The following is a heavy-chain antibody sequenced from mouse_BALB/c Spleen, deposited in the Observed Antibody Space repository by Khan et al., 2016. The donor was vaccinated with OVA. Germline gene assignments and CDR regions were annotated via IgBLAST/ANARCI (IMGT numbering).Heavy chain of an antibody. CDR1: GYTFTTFG. J-gene: IGHJ4*01. CDR2: INTYTGEP. CDR3: ARPPYFSYTVAY. V-gene: IGHV9-3-1*01. D-gene: IGHD2-10*01. Sequence: IQLVQSGPELKKPGETVQISCKASGYTFTTFGLNWVKQAPGKGLEWMGWINTYTGEPTYADDFKGRFAFSLETSARTAYLQINNLKNEDAATYFCARPPYFSYTVAYWGQGNSVTVAS.